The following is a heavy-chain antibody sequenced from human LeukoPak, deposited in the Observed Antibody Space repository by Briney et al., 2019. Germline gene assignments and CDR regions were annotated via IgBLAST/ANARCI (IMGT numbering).Heavy chain of an antibody. J-gene: IGHJ4*02. CDR3: TTSNFGFPFDY. V-gene: IGHV3-15*01. D-gene: IGHD3-3*01. Sequence: GGSLRLSCAASGFTFNNAWMSWVRQAPGKGLEWVGRIKRKTDGGTTDFAAPVKGRFTISRDDSKNTLYLQMNSLETEDTAVYYCTTSNFGFPFDYWGQGTLVTVSS. CDR2: IKRKTDGGTT. CDR1: GFTFNNAW.